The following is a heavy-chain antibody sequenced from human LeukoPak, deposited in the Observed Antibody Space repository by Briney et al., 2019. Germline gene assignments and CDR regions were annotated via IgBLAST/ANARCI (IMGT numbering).Heavy chain of an antibody. CDR2: INHSGST. Sequence: SETLSLTCAVYGVSFSGYYWSWLRQPPGKGLEWVGEINHSGSTNYNPSLKSRVTISVDTSKNQFSLTLSSVTAADTAVYYCARAVGSGSFQTYYYYMDVWGKGTTVTISS. CDR1: GVSFSGYY. D-gene: IGHD3-10*01. V-gene: IGHV4-34*01. CDR3: ARAVGSGSFQTYYYYMDV. J-gene: IGHJ6*03.